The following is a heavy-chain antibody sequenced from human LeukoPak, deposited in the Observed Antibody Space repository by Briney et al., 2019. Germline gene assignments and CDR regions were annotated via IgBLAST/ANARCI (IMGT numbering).Heavy chain of an antibody. D-gene: IGHD5-12*01. CDR3: ATVGYSGYDSLD. V-gene: IGHV1-24*01. Sequence: AASVKVSCKGSGYTLTELSMHWVRQAPGKGLEWMGGFDPEDGETIYAQKFQGRVTMTEDTSTDTAYMELSSLRSEDTAVYYCATVGYSGYDSLDWGQGTLVTVSS. CDR1: GYTLTELS. J-gene: IGHJ4*02. CDR2: FDPEDGET.